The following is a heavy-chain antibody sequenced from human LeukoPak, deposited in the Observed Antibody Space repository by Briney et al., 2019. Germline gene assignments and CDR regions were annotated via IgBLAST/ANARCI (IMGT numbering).Heavy chain of an antibody. V-gene: IGHV1-46*01. CDR3: ARWTTTYLDY. CDR1: GYTFTSYG. J-gene: IGHJ4*02. D-gene: IGHD4-11*01. CDR2: INPSGGST. Sequence: ASVKVSCKASGYTFTSYGISWVRQAPGQGLEWMGIINPSGGSTNFAQKFQGRVTMTTDTSTITVYMELSSLRSEDTAVYYCARWTTTYLDYWGQGTLVTVSS.